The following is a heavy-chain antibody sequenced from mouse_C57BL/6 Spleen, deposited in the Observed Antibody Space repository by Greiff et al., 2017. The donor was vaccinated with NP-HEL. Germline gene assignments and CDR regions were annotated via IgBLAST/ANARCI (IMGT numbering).Heavy chain of an antibody. CDR2: IYPRSGNT. V-gene: IGHV1-81*01. J-gene: IGHJ1*03. Sequence: QVQLQQSGAELARPGASVKLSCKASGYTFTSYGISWVKQRTGQGLEWIGEIYPRSGNTYYNEKFKGKATLTADKSSSTAYMELRSLTSEDSAVYFCARPGDYGSSPWYFDVWGTGTTVTVSS. CDR1: GYTFTSYG. CDR3: ARPGDYGSSPWYFDV. D-gene: IGHD1-1*01.